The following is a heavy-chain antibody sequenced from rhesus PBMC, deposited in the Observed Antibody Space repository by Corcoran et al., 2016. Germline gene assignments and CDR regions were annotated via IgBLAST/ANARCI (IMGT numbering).Heavy chain of an antibody. D-gene: IGHD1-44*02. V-gene: IGHV4-147*01. J-gene: IGHJ6*01. CDR2: IYGGWGST. CDR3: ARYSTIVGASRGLDS. CDR1: GGSISSHY. Sequence: QVQLQESGPGLVKPSETLSLTCAVSGGSISSHYWSWIRQSPGKGLEWIGYIYGGWGSTSYNPALKTRVTISTDTSKNQWSLKLSSVTAADTAVYYWARYSTIVGASRGLDSWGQGVVVTVSS.